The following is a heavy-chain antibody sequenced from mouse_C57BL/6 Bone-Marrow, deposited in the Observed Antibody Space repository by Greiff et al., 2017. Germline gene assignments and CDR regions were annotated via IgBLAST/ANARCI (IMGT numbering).Heavy chain of an antibody. J-gene: IGHJ3*01. D-gene: IGHD1-1*01. CDR1: GYTFTSYG. CDR2: IDPETGGT. V-gene: IGHV1-15*01. CDR3: TRPDYGSFFAY. Sequence: LVESGAELARPGASVKLSCKASGYTFTSYGISWVKQTPVHGLEWIGAIDPETGGTAYNQKFKGKAILTADKSSSTAYMELRSLTSEDSAVYYCTRPDYGSFFAYWGQGTLVTVSA.